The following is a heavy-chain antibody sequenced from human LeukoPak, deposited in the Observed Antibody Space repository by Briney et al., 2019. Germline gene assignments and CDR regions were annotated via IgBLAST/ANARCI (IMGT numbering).Heavy chain of an antibody. V-gene: IGHV4-39*01. CDR1: GGSVSDSSYY. J-gene: IGHJ3*02. CDR2: VYYLGST. Sequence: PSKTLSLICTVSGGSVSDSSYYWGWIRQSPGKGLEWIGNVYYLGSTYYNPSLQNRVTISVDRSKNQFSLELYSMTAADTAVYYCARQVPAQNYTFWIGYFDAFDIWGQGAMVTVSS. D-gene: IGHD3-3*01. CDR3: ARQVPAQNYTFWIGYFDAFDI.